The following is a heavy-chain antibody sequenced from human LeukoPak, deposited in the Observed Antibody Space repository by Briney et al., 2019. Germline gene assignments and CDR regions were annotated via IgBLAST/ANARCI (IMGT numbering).Heavy chain of an antibody. V-gene: IGHV4-61*02. CDR2: IYTSGST. D-gene: IGHD5-18*01. J-gene: IGHJ4*02. Sequence: TLSLTCTVSGGSISSGSYYWSWIRQPAGKGLEWIGRIYTSGSTNYNPSLKSRVTISVDTSKNQFSLKLSSVTAADTAVYYCARVRGYSYGLDYWGQGTLVTVSS. CDR3: ARVRGYSYGLDY. CDR1: GGSISSGSYY.